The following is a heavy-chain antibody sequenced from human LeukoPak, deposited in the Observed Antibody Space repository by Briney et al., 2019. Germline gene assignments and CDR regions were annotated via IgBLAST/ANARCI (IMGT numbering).Heavy chain of an antibody. V-gene: IGHV3-23*01. J-gene: IGHJ4*02. Sequence: PGGSLRLSCAASGFPFSSYAMNWVRQAPGKGLEWVSVIAGSDGFTQYADSVKGRLTTSRDNSKNTVYLQMNRLRVEDTALYYCVRSLDYWGQGTLVTVSS. CDR1: GFPFSSYA. CDR3: VRSLDY. CDR2: IAGSDGFT.